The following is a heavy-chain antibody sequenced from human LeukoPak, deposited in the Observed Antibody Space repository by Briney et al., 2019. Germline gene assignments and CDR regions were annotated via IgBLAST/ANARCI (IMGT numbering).Heavy chain of an antibody. CDR3: ALTGEGSGIPGYYYYYGMDV. D-gene: IGHD3-10*01. V-gene: IGHV3-30*02. CDR2: IHYDGSNK. J-gene: IGHJ6*02. CDR1: GFTFSSYG. Sequence: GGSLRLSCAASGFTFSSYGMHWVRQAPGKGLEWVSFIHYDGSNKYSADSVRGRFTISRDNSKNTLYLQMNSLRPEDTAVYYCALTGEGSGIPGYYYYYGMDVWGQGTTVTVSS.